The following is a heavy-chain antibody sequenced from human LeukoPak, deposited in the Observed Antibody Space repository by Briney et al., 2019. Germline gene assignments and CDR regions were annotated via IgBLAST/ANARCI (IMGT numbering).Heavy chain of an antibody. CDR2: IWYDGSKV. V-gene: IGHV3-33*06. CDR1: GFTFSAYG. Sequence: PGGSLRLSCAASGFTFSAYGMVWVRQAPGKGLEWVTLIWYDGSKVYYADSVRGRFTISRDNSKNTLYLQMNSLRAEDTAVYYCAKANSGSYRYFDYWGQGTLVTVSS. D-gene: IGHD1-26*01. J-gene: IGHJ4*02. CDR3: AKANSGSYRYFDY.